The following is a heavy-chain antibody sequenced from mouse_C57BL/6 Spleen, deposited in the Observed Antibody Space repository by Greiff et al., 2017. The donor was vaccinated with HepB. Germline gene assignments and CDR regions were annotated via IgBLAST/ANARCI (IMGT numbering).Heavy chain of an antibody. CDR3: ARNPVYGSSLYFDY. J-gene: IGHJ2*01. CDR1: GFTFSDYG. CDR2: ISSGSSTI. Sequence: EVQWVESGGGLVKPGGSLKLSCAASGFTFSDYGMHWVRQAPEKGLEWVAYISSGSSTIYYADTVKGRFTISRDNAKNTLFLQMTSLRSEDTAMYYCARNPVYGSSLYFDYWGQGTTLTVSS. D-gene: IGHD1-1*01. V-gene: IGHV5-17*01.